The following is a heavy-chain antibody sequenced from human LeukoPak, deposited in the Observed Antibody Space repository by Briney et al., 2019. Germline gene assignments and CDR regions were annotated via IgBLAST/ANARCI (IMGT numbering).Heavy chain of an antibody. CDR2: FDPVDGET. Sequence: SVTVSCKVSGYSLTELSLLWVRQAPGKGLEGLGGFDPVDGETIHAQKPQGRITLTEGTSTDPAYLELGSLGREDKALYYCATDIIVVGYSWFDAWGQRTPVT. CDR1: GYSLTELS. J-gene: IGHJ5*02. D-gene: IGHD2-2*01. V-gene: IGHV1-24*01. CDR3: ATDIIVVGYSWFDA.